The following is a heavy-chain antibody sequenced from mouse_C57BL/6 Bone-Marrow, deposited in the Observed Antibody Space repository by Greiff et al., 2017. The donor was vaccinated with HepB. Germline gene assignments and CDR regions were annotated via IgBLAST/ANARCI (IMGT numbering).Heavy chain of an antibody. V-gene: IGHV1-59*01. CDR1: GYTFTSYW. Sequence: QVQLQQPGAELVRPGTSVKLSCKASGYTFTSYWMHWVKQRPGQGLEWIGVIDPSDSYTNYNQKFKGKATLTVDKSSSTAYMQLSSLTSEDSAVYYCARRERYYYFDYWGQGTTLTVSS. CDR2: IDPSDSYT. CDR3: ARRERYYYFDY. J-gene: IGHJ2*01.